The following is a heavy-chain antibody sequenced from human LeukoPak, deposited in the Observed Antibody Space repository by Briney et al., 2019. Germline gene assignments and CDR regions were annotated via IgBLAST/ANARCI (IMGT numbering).Heavy chain of an antibody. CDR3: ARTQQLTTFFDY. D-gene: IGHD6-13*01. V-gene: IGHV3-30*03. CDR1: GFTFSSYG. CDR2: ISYDGSNK. J-gene: IGHJ4*02. Sequence: GGSLRLSCAASGFTFSSYGMHWVRQAPGKGLEWVAVISYDGSNKYYADSVKGRFTISRDNSKNTLYLQMNSLRAEDTAVYYCARTQQLTTFFDYWGQGTLVTVSP.